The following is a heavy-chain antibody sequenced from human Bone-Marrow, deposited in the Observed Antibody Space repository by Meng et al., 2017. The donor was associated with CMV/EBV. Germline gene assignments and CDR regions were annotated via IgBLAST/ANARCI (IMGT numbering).Heavy chain of an antibody. CDR2: ISSSGSTI. CDR3: ARDRVVPAAIRGGYYYYGMDV. D-gene: IGHD2-2*01. J-gene: IGHJ6*01. V-gene: IGHV3-11*01. CDR1: GFTFSDYY. Sequence: SLKISCAASGFTFSDYYMSWIRQAPGKGLEWVSSISSSGSTIYYADSVKGRFTISRDNAKNSLYLQMNSLRAEDTTVYYCARDRVVPAAIRGGYYYYGMDVWGQGTTVTGSS.